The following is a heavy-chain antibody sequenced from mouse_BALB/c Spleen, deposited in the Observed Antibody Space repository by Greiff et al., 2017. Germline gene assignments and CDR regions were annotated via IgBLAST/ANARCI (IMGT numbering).Heavy chain of an antibody. V-gene: IGHV5-17*02. D-gene: IGHD1-1*01. CDR3: ARWGYGSGFDY. Sequence: EVKLMESGGGLVQPGGSRKLSCAASGFTFSSFGMHWVRQAPEKGLEWVAYISSGSSTIYYADTVKGRFTISRDNPKNTLFLQMTSLRSEDTAMYYCARWGYGSGFDYWGQGTTLTVSS. J-gene: IGHJ2*01. CDR2: ISSGSSTI. CDR1: GFTFSSFG.